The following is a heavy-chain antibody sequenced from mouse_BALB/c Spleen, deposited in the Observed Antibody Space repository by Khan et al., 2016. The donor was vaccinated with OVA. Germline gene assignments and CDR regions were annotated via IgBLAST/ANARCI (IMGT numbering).Heavy chain of an antibody. V-gene: IGHV1-87*01. D-gene: IGHD2-10*02. J-gene: IGHJ4*01. Sequence: QVQLKESGAELARPGASVKLSCKASGYTFPSYWMQWVKQRPGQGLEWIGAIYPGDGDTRYTQKFKGKATLTADKSSSTAYMKLSSLASEDSAVYYCARGGYGNRYYAMDYWGQGTSVTVSS. CDR2: IYPGDGDT. CDR3: ARGGYGNRYYAMDY. CDR1: GYTFPSYW.